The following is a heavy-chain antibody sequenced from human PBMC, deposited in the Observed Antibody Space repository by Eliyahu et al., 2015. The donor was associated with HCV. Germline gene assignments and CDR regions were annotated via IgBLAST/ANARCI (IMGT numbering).Heavy chain of an antibody. CDR2: HSYWNH. CDR1: GGSLKGYY. D-gene: IGHD2-21*02. J-gene: IGHJ4*02. CDR3: ARRGGDED. Sequence: VQLQQWGAGTLKASETLSLTCAVYGGSLKGYYWSWIRQSPGKGEGAGVDRGNHSYWNHQAQPNSRVTISLDTSKNQFSLKLRSVTAADTAVYYCARRGGDEDWGQGTLVNVSS. V-gene: IGHV4-34*12.